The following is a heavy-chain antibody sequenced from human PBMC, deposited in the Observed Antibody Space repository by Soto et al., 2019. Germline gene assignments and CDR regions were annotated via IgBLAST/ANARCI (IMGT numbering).Heavy chain of an antibody. D-gene: IGHD3-3*01. CDR1: SGSISSGDYC. CDR2: IYNSVST. J-gene: IGHJ4*02. CDR3: ARGPSADKVDY. Sequence: SETLSLTCIVSSGSISSGDYCWSWIRQPPGKGLEWIGHIYNSVSTYSNPSLRSRVTISVDTSKNQFSLKLSSMTAADTAVYYCARGPSADKVDYWGQGTLVTV. V-gene: IGHV4-30-4*01.